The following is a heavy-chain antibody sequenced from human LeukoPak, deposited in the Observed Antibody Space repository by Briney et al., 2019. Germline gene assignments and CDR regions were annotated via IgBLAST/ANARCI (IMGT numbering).Heavy chain of an antibody. CDR3: AKQWRGTEDAFDI. D-gene: IGHD3-16*01. V-gene: IGHV3-23*01. CDR1: GFTFSSYT. CDR2: IYDSGGST. J-gene: IGHJ3*02. Sequence: GGTLRLSCAASGFTFSSYTMSWVRQAPGKGLEWVSSIYDSGGSTYYADYVKGRFTLSRDNSKNALYLQINSLRAEDTAVYYCAKQWRGTEDAFDIWGQGTIV.